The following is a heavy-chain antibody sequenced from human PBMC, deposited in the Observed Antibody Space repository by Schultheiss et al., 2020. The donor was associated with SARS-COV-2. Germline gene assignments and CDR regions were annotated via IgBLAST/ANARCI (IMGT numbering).Heavy chain of an antibody. D-gene: IGHD5-12*01. Sequence: GSLRLSCTVSGGSISSYYWSWIRQPPGKGLEWIGEINHSGSTNYNPSLKSRVTISVDTSKNQFSLKLSSVTAADTAVYYCASYSGYDLGGGRDYWGQGTLVTVSS. V-gene: IGHV4-34*01. CDR1: GGSISSYY. J-gene: IGHJ4*02. CDR3: ASYSGYDLGGGRDY. CDR2: INHSGST.